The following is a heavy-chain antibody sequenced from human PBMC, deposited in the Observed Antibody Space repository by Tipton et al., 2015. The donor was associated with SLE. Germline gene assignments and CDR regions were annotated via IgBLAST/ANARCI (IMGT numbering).Heavy chain of an antibody. CDR3: ATSSGTEHYFDY. CDR1: GLTFSSYS. Sequence: SLRLSCAASGLTFSSYSMNWVRQAPGKGLEWVSSMSSSRSYIFYADSVKGRFAISRDNAKKSLYLQMNSLRDEDTAVYYCATSSGTEHYFDYWGQGTLVTVSS. D-gene: IGHD3-10*01. CDR2: MSSSRSYI. J-gene: IGHJ4*02. V-gene: IGHV3-21*01.